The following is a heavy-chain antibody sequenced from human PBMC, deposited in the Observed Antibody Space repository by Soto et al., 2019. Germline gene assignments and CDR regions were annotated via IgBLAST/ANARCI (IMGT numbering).Heavy chain of an antibody. CDR1: GGSTSSGGYS. Sequence: QLQLQESGSGLVKPSQTLSLTCAVSGGSTSSGGYSWSWLRQPPGKGLEWIGYISHSGSTHYNPSLKSRVTISVDTSKNQFSLRLSSVTAADTAVYYCARGGLLPDYWGQGTLVTVSS. J-gene: IGHJ4*02. CDR3: ARGGLLPDY. CDR2: ISHSGST. V-gene: IGHV4-30-2*01. D-gene: IGHD6-19*01.